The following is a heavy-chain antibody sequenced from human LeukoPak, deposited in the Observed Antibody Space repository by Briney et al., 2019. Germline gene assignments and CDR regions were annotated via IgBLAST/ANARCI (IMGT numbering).Heavy chain of an antibody. V-gene: IGHV4-59*08. J-gene: IGHJ3*02. CDR3: ARHESAWRGAFDI. D-gene: IGHD3-3*01. CDR1: GGSISPYY. CDR2: IYYSRST. Sequence: SETLSLTCTVSGGSISPYYWSWVRQPPGKGREYIVYIYYSRSTDSTPSLKTRVTISVDTSKTQFSLKLSSVAAADTAVYYCARHESAWRGAFDIWGQGTMVTVSS.